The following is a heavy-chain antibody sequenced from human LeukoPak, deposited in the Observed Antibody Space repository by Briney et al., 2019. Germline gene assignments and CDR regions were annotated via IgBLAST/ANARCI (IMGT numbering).Heavy chain of an antibody. CDR2: IYTSGST. D-gene: IGHD3-22*01. V-gene: IGHV4-59*10. Sequence: SETLSLTCAVYGGSFSGYYWSWIRQPAGKGLEWIGRIYTSGSTNYNPSLKSRVTMSVDTSKNQFSLKLSSVTAADTAVYYCARDEYYYDGSGYSDAFDIWGQGTMVTVSS. CDR1: GGSFSGYY. J-gene: IGHJ3*02. CDR3: ARDEYYYDGSGYSDAFDI.